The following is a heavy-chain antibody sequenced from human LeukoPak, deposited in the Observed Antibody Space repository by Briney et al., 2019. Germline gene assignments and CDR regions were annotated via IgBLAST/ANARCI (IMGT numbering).Heavy chain of an antibody. D-gene: IGHD6-19*01. CDR2: IKRDGSER. V-gene: IGHV3-7*01. CDR3: ARKTVAVAGKFDY. J-gene: IGHJ4*02. CDR1: GFTFNTYW. Sequence: PGGSLRLSCAASGFTFNTYWMSWVRRAPGKGLEWLANIKRDGSERYYADSVKGRFTISRDNAKNSLYLQMNSLRAEDTAVYHCARKTVAVAGKFDYWGQGTLVTVSS.